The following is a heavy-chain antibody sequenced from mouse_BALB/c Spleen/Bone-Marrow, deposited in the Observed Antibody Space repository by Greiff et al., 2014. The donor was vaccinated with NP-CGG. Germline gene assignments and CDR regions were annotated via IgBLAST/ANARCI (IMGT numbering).Heavy chain of an antibody. Sequence: QVQLQQSGAELVRPGTSVKVSCKASGYAFTNYLIEWVKQRPGQGLEWIGVINPGSGGTNYNEKFKGKATLTADKSSSTAYMQLSSLPSDDSAVYFCARGGDYGCMDYWGQGTSVTVSS. CDR2: INPGSGGT. D-gene: IGHD1-2*01. V-gene: IGHV1-54*01. CDR3: ARGGDYGCMDY. J-gene: IGHJ4*01. CDR1: GYAFTNYL.